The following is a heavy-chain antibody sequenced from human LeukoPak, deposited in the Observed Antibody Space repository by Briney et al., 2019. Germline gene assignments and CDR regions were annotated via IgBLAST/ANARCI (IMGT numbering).Heavy chain of an antibody. Sequence: PGGSLRLSCATSGFTFSSNWMSWVRHVPGRGLDWVANIKPDGSAEYYAASVKGRFTVSRDNAKNSLYLQMSSLRVEDTAVYYCARANNSSRHNWGQGTLVTVSS. CDR2: IKPDGSAE. J-gene: IGHJ4*02. V-gene: IGHV3-7*01. CDR1: GFTFSSNW. D-gene: IGHD6-13*01. CDR3: ARANNSSRHN.